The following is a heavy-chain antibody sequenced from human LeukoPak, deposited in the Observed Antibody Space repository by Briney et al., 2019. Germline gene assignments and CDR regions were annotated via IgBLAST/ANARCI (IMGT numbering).Heavy chain of an antibody. CDR1: GGSINKHY. CDR2: MYYSGST. V-gene: IGHV4-59*11. Sequence: SETLSLTCTVSGGSINKHYWSWIRQPPGKGLGWIGYMYYSGSTSFNPSLKSRVTISVDTSKNQVSLTLSSVTAADTAVYYCARGGQWLNYWGQGILVTVSS. D-gene: IGHD6-19*01. CDR3: ARGGQWLNY. J-gene: IGHJ4*02.